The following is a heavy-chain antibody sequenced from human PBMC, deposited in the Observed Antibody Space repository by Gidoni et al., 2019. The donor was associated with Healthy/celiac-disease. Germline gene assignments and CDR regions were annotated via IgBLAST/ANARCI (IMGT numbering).Heavy chain of an antibody. Sequence: QVQLVQSGAEVKKPGSSVKVDCKAAGGTCSSYASSWVRQAPGQGLEWMGGIIPIFGTANYAPKFQGRVTITADDSTSTAYMELRSLRSEATAVYSCASVVNWNFDSWGQGTLVTVSS. CDR1: GGTCSSYA. J-gene: IGHJ4*02. CDR2: IIPIFGTA. V-gene: IGHV1-69*01. D-gene: IGHD1-20*01. CDR3: ASVVNWNFDS.